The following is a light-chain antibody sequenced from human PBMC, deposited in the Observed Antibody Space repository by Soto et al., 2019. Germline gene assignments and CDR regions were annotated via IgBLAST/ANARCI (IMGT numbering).Light chain of an antibody. CDR3: QQRSSWPLT. V-gene: IGKV3-11*01. Sequence: EIVLTQSPATLSLSPGERATLSCRASQSVSSYLAWYQQKPGQTPRLLIYDASNRATGIPARFSGSGSGTDVTLTISSLEPEDLAVYYCQQRSSWPLTFGQGTKLEIK. CDR1: QSVSSY. J-gene: IGKJ2*01. CDR2: DAS.